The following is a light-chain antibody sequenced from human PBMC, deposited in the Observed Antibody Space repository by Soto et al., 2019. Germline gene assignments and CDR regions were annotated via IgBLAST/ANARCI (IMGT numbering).Light chain of an antibody. CDR2: GAS. J-gene: IGKJ1*01. Sequence: EIVFTQSPGTLSLSPGERATLSCRASQSVSSSYLAWYQQKPGQAPRLLIYGASSRATGIPDRFGGSGSGTDFTLTISRLEPEDFAVYYCQQYGSSPWTFGQGTKV. CDR1: QSVSSSY. V-gene: IGKV3-20*01. CDR3: QQYGSSPWT.